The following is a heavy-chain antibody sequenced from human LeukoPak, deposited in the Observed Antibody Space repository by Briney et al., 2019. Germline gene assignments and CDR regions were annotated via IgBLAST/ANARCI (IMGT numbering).Heavy chain of an antibody. J-gene: IGHJ3*02. CDR2: INPNSGGT. V-gene: IGHV1-2*02. CDR3: ARGRSYGSGSAGAFDI. D-gene: IGHD3-10*01. Sequence: ASVKVSCKASGYTFTGYYIHWVRQAPGQGLYGMGWINPNSGGTNYAQKFQGRVTMTRDTSISTAYMEVNSLRSDDTAVYYCARGRSYGSGSAGAFDIWGPGTVVTVSS. CDR1: GYTFTGYY.